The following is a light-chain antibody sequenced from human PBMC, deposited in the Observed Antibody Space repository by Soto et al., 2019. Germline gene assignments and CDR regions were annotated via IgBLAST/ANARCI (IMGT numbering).Light chain of an antibody. J-gene: IGKJ1*01. V-gene: IGKV1-5*01. CDR1: QNINNW. Sequence: DIQMTQSPSTLSASIGDRVTITCRASQNINNWIAWYQQKPGKAPKFLIYDASTLESGVPSRFSGSGFGTEFSLTISSLQPDDFATYYCQHYNYYSPWTFGQGTKVDIK. CDR3: QHYNYYSPWT. CDR2: DAS.